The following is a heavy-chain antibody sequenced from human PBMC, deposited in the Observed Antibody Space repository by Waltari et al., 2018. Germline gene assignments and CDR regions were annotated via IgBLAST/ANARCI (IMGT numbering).Heavy chain of an antibody. J-gene: IGHJ4*02. CDR2: ITPKTGAT. CDR3: AIDIDHGALSLDF. D-gene: IGHD4-17*01. Sequence: QVQLVQSGAEVKKPGASLKVSCKASGYTFTNFYMHWVREAPGQGLEWMGWITPKTGATKYAHKFHDRVTMTRDTSIDTVYMELTRLRSDDTAVYYCAIDIDHGALSLDFWGQGTLVTVSS. V-gene: IGHV1-2*02. CDR1: GYTFTNFY.